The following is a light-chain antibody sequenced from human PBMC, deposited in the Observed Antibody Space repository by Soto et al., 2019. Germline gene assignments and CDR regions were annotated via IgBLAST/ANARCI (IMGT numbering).Light chain of an antibody. V-gene: IGLV2-14*01. J-gene: IGLJ2*01. CDR2: GVS. Sequence: QSALTQPASVSGSPGQSITISCTGTDSDVGGYNYVSWYQQHPCKAPKLMIYGVSNRPSGVSNRFSGSKSGNTASLTISGLQADDEANYYCSSFTSSTTPHVVFGGGTKLTVL. CDR3: SSFTSSTTPHVV. CDR1: DSDVGGYNY.